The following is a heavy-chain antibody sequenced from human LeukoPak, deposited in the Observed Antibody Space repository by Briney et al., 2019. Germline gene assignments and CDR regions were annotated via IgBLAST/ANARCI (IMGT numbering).Heavy chain of an antibody. D-gene: IGHD3-22*01. CDR2: IYYSGST. J-gene: IGHJ4*02. CDR1: GGSISSYC. Sequence: SETLSLTCTVSGGSISSYCWSWIGQPPGEGLELIGYIYYSGSTNYNPSLKSRVPITVDASKNQFSLNVSSVTAADTAVYYCARGPDSSGYRPFDYWGQGTLVTVSS. V-gene: IGHV4-59*01. CDR3: ARGPDSSGYRPFDY.